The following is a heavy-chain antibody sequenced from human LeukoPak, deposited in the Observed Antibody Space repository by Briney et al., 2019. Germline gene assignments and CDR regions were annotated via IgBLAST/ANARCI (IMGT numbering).Heavy chain of an antibody. D-gene: IGHD3-10*01. CDR1: GGSIIRGDYY. Sequence: SQTLSLTCTVSGGSIIRGDYYWSWIRQPPGNGLEWNAYIYYRVSTYYNPSLKSRVTISVDTSKNQFSLKLSSVTAADTAVYYCARGMVRGVIKTSDRDNWFDPWGQGTLVTVSS. V-gene: IGHV4-30-4*01. CDR2: IYYRVST. J-gene: IGHJ5*02. CDR3: ARGMVRGVIKTSDRDNWFDP.